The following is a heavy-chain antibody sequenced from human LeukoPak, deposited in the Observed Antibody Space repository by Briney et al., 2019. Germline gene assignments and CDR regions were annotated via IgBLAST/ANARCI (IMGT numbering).Heavy chain of an antibody. Sequence: GASVKVSCKASGYTFTSYGISWVRQAPGQGLEWLGWIRVYNGNTDYAQKLQGRVTMTTDTSTSTAYMELRSLRSDDTAVYYCARGFPRIVGATGDYWGQGTLVTVSS. CDR1: GYTFTSYG. V-gene: IGHV1-18*01. J-gene: IGHJ4*02. D-gene: IGHD1-26*01. CDR2: IRVYNGNT. CDR3: ARGFPRIVGATGDY.